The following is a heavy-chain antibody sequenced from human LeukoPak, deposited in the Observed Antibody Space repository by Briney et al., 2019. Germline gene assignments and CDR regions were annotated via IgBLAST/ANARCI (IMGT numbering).Heavy chain of an antibody. CDR1: GFTFSSYS. Sequence: PGGSLRLSCAASGFTFSSYSMNWVRQAPGKGLEWVSSISSSSSYIYYADSVKGRFTISRDNAKNSLYLQMNSLRAEDTAVYYCARDSGRIAAAGNDFDYWGQGTLVTVSS. CDR3: ARDSGRIAAAGNDFDY. V-gene: IGHV3-21*01. J-gene: IGHJ4*02. D-gene: IGHD6-13*01. CDR2: ISSSSSYI.